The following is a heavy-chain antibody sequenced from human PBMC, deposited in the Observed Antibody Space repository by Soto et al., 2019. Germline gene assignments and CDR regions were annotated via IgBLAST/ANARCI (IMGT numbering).Heavy chain of an antibody. CDR3: AKGPWHLAHGHYFDY. D-gene: IGHD5-12*01. Sequence: QVQVVESGGGEVQPGRSLRLSCAASGFTFSSYAMHWVRQAPGKGLEWVAGISYDGSTIYYVDSVKGRFTVSRDNSKNTLYLHMNSLRSEDTAVYSCAKGPWHLAHGHYFDYWGQGTLVTVSS. CDR2: ISYDGSTI. V-gene: IGHV3-30*18. CDR1: GFTFSSYA. J-gene: IGHJ4*02.